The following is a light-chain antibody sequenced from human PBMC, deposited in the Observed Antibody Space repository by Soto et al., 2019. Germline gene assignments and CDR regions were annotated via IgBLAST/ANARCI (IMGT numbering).Light chain of an antibody. CDR1: HRVSTY. CDR3: QQTHSTPVT. J-gene: IGKJ5*01. V-gene: IGKV3-15*01. CDR2: DVS. Sequence: EIVMTQSPATLSVSPGASATLSCRASHRVSTYLAWYQQKPGQAPRLLIYDVSTRATGIPDRFSGSGSGTEFTLTISSLHFEDFATYYCQQTHSTPVTFGQGTRLDVK.